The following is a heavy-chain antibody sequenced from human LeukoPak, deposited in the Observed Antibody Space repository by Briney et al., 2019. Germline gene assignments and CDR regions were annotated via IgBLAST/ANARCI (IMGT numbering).Heavy chain of an antibody. CDR2: INSDGRST. V-gene: IGHV3-74*01. J-gene: IGHJ4*02. CDR3: VRDVWGDRDSYFDY. Sequence: GGSLRLSCAASGFTFSSYWMHWVRQAPGKGLVWVSRINSDGRSTSCADSLKARFIISRDNAKNTLYLQMNSLRAEDTAVYYCVRDVWGDRDSYFDYWGQGSLVTVSS. CDR1: GFTFSSYW. D-gene: IGHD2-21*01.